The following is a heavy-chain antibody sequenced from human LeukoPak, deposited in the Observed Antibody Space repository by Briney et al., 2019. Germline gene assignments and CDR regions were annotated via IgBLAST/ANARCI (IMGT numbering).Heavy chain of an antibody. CDR2: INPNSGGT. V-gene: IGHV1-2*02. Sequence: PWASVKVSCKASGYTFTGYYMHWVRQAPGQGLELMGWINPNSGGTNYAQKLQGRVTMTTDTSTSTAYMELRSLRSEDTAVYYCARVGSELLWFGESSPVHFDYWGQGTLVTVSS. J-gene: IGHJ4*02. D-gene: IGHD3-10*01. CDR1: GYTFTGYY. CDR3: ARVGSELLWFGESSPVHFDY.